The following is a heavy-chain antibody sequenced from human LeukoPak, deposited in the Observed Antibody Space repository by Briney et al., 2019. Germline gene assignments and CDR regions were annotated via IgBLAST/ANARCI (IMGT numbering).Heavy chain of an antibody. CDR1: GFTFSTFW. J-gene: IGHJ4*02. Sequence: GPSLRLSCAASGFTFSTFWMHSVRQVPGKGLVWVSRINSDERRTNYADSVKGRFTISRDNAKNTLYLHMNSLRAEDTAVYYCTANYNYWGQGTLVTVSS. V-gene: IGHV3-74*01. CDR2: INSDERRT. CDR3: TANYNY. D-gene: IGHD3-10*01.